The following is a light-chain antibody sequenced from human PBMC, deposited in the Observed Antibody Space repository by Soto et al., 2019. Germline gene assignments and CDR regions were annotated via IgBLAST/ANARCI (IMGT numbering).Light chain of an antibody. V-gene: IGKV1-39*01. CDR2: AAS. CDR3: QQSLDHPIT. CDR1: QGLWTS. Sequence: DIQMTQSPSSLSASVGDRVSITCRARQGLWTSLNWFQQKPGEDPNLLIYAASTLQNGDPSRFSGSGSGTDFTLTISSLQPEDFATSYCQQSLDHPITVGQGTRLENK. J-gene: IGKJ5*01.